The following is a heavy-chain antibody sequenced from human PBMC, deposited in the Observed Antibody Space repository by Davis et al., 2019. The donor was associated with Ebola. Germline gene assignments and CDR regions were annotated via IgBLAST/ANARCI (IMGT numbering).Heavy chain of an antibody. D-gene: IGHD1-1*01. CDR2: INPHNGNT. CDR1: GYTFTNYG. CDR3: ARAQFPTTSDH. J-gene: IGHJ4*02. V-gene: IGHV1-18*04. Sequence: ASVKVSCKASGYTFTNYGITWVRQAPGQGLEWMGCINPHNGNTNYAQNVQGRVAMTTDTSTNTAYMEVGSLRSDDTAVYYCARAQFPTTSDHWGQGTLVTVSS.